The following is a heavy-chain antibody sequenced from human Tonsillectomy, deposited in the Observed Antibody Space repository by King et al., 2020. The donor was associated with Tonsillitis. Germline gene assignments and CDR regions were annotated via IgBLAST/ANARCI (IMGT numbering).Heavy chain of an antibody. D-gene: IGHD2-21*02. CDR1: GFSFDDYT. J-gene: IGHJ4*02. CDR3: VKEVSQVLDCGGDCYSLGLDY. Sequence: VQLVESGGVVVQPGGSLRLSCAASGFSFDDYTMHWVRQVPGKGLEWVSLITWDGGRTHYADSVKGRFTISRDNSEKSLYLQMHSLTTEDTALYYCVKEVSQVLDCGGDCYSLGLDYWGQGTLVTVSS. V-gene: IGHV3-43*01. CDR2: ITWDGGRT.